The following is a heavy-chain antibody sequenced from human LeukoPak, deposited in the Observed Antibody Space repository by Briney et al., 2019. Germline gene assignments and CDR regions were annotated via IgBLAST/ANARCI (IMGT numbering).Heavy chain of an antibody. Sequence: GGSLRLSCAASGFTFSSYWMHWVRQAPGKGLVWVSRINSDGRTTNYADSVKGRFTISRDNARNMLYLQMNSLRAEDTAIYYCVRGPIRGWSGFDYWGQGTLVPVSS. J-gene: IGHJ4*02. D-gene: IGHD6-19*01. CDR2: INSDGRTT. CDR1: GFTFSSYW. CDR3: VRGPIRGWSGFDY. V-gene: IGHV3-74*01.